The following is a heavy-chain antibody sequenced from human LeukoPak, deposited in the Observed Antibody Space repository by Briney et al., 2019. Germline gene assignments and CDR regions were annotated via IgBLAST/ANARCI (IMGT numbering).Heavy chain of an antibody. CDR3: ARGQYGDPYYYDSSGYYYAGGFDY. J-gene: IGHJ4*02. CDR1: GFTFSSYS. D-gene: IGHD3-22*01. CDR2: ISSSSSTI. V-gene: IGHV3-48*01. Sequence: GESLRLSCAASGFTFSSYSMNWVRQAPGKGLEWVSYISSSSSTIYYADSVKGRFTISRDNAKNSLYLQMNSLRAEDTAVYYCARGQYGDPYYYDSSGYYYAGGFDYWGQGTLVTVSS.